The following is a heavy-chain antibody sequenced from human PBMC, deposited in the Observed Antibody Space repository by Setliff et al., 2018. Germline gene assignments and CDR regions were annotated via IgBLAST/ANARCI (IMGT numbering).Heavy chain of an antibody. CDR1: GNTFTGYY. CDR2: INPNSGDT. CDR3: ARVGGYASAWHGIEAFDI. D-gene: IGHD6-19*01. J-gene: IGHJ3*02. V-gene: IGHV1-2*02. Sequence: GASVKVSCKASGNTFTGYYIHWLRQAPGQGLEWMGCINPNSGDTTFAQKLQGRVTMTRDTSIDTAYMEVNRLTYDDTAVYYCARVGGYASAWHGIEAFDIWGQGTKVTVSS.